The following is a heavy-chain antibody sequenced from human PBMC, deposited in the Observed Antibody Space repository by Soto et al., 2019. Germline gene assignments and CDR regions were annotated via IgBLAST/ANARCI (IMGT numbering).Heavy chain of an antibody. D-gene: IGHD5-18*01. CDR1: GDSISSINNY. CDR3: ARGRGYSYGLDP. Sequence: QVQLQESGPGLVKPSQTLSLTCTVSGDSISSINNYWSWIRQPPGEGLEWIGFISYSGTTSYSPSLTSRVAISLDTSKNQFSLSLNFVTAADTAVYYCARGRGYSYGLDPWGQGSLVTVSS. V-gene: IGHV4-30-4*01. J-gene: IGHJ5*02. CDR2: ISYSGTT.